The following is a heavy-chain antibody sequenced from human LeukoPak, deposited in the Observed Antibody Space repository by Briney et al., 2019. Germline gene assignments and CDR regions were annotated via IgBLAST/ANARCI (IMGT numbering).Heavy chain of an antibody. CDR1: GGTFSSYA. CDR2: IIPIFGTA. Sequence: ASVKVSCKASGGTFSSYAISWVRQAPGQGLEWMGGIIPIFGTANYAQKFQGRVTITADESTSTAYMELSSLRSEDTAVYYCATDPQAAYGGTDYWGQGTLVTVSS. J-gene: IGHJ4*02. D-gene: IGHD4-23*01. CDR3: ATDPQAAYGGTDY. V-gene: IGHV1-69*13.